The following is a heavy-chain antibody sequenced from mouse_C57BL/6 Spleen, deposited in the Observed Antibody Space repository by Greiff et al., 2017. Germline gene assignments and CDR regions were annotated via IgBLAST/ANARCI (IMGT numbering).Heavy chain of an antibody. CDR3: ARARNYDYEPYWYFDV. D-gene: IGHD2-4*01. Sequence: EVQLQESGPELVKPGASVKISCKASGYSFTGYYMNWVKQSPEKSLEWIGEINPSTGGTTYNQKFKAKATLTVDKSSSTAYMQLKSLTSEDSAVYYCARARNYDYEPYWYFDVWGTGTTVTVSS. CDR2: INPSTGGT. CDR1: GYSFTGYY. J-gene: IGHJ1*03. V-gene: IGHV1-42*01.